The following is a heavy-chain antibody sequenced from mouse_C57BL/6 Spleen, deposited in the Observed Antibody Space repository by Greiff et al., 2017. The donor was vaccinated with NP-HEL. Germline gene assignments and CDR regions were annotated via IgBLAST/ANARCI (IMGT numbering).Heavy chain of an antibody. D-gene: IGHD1-1*01. V-gene: IGHV1-18*01. CDR1: GYTFTDYN. J-gene: IGHJ2*01. CDR3: ARSGHGSSPFDY. CDR2: INPNNGGT. Sequence: EVKVVESGPELVKPGASVKIPCKASGYTFTDYNMDWVRQSHGKSLEWIGDINPNNGGTIYNQKFKGKATLTVDKSSSTAYMELRSLTSEDTAVYYCARSGHGSSPFDYWGQGTTLTVSS.